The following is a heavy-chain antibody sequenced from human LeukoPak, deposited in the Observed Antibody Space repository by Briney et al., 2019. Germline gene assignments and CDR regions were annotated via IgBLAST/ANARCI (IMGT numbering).Heavy chain of an antibody. CDR1: GGSISSGGYY. V-gene: IGHV4-31*03. J-gene: IGHJ4*02. Sequence: PSETLSLTRTVSGGSISSGGYYWSWIRQHPGKGLEWIGYIYYSGSTYYNPSLKSRVTISVDTSKNQFSLKLSSVTAADTAVYYCARVVVERNVWGSYRPQYYFDYWGQGTLVTVSS. D-gene: IGHD3-16*02. CDR3: ARVVVERNVWGSYRPQYYFDY. CDR2: IYYSGST.